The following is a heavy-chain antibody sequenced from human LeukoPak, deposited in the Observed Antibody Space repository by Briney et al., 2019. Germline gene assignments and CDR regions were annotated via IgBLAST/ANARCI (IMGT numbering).Heavy chain of an antibody. V-gene: IGHV3-7*01. CDR2: IKQDGSEK. D-gene: IGHD1-1*01. J-gene: IGHJ4*02. CDR3: ARGAGLEPFDY. Sequence: GGSLRLSCAASGFTFSSYWMSWVRQAPGKGLEWVANIKQDGSEKYYVDSVKGRFTISRDNAKNSLYLQMSSLRAEDTAVYYCARGAGLEPFDYWGQGTLVTVSS. CDR1: GFTFSSYW.